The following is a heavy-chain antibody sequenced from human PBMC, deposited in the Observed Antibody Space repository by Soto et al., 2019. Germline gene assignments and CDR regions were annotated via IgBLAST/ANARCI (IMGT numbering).Heavy chain of an antibody. CDR1: GFTFSSYS. CDR3: ARDIASSGYSTAYYYYGMDV. D-gene: IGHD3-22*01. Sequence: GGSLRLSCAASGFTFSSYSMNWVRQAPGKGLEWVSSISSSSSYIYYADSVKGRFTISRDNAKNSLYLQMNSLRAEDTAVYYCARDIASSGYSTAYYYYGMDVWGQGTTVTVSS. J-gene: IGHJ6*02. V-gene: IGHV3-21*01. CDR2: ISSSSSYI.